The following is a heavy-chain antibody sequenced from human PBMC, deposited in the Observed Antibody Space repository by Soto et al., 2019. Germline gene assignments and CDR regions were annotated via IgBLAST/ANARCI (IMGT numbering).Heavy chain of an antibody. D-gene: IGHD2-15*01. J-gene: IGHJ4*02. CDR1: GDTFTGYY. CDR3: ARGLHPRYCSGGSCYPFLFDY. CDR2: INPNSGGT. V-gene: IGHV1-2*04. Sequence: ASVKLSCKASGDTFTGYYMHWVRQAPGQGLEWMGWINPNSGGTNYAQKFQGWVTMTRDTSISTAYMELSRLRSDDTAVYYCARGLHPRYCSGGSCYPFLFDYWGQGTLVTVSS.